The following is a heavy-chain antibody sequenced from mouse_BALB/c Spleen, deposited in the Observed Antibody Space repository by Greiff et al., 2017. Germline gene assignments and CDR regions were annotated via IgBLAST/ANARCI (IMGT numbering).Heavy chain of an antibody. CDR1: GYAFSSYW. V-gene: IGHV1-80*01. D-gene: IGHD2-14*01. Sequence: QVQLQQSGAELVRPGSSVKISCKASGYAFSSYWMNWVKQRPGQGLEWIGQIYPGHGDTNYNGKFKGKATLTADKSSSTAYMQLSSLTSEDSAVYFCARNRYDYAMDYWGQGTSVTVSS. CDR3: ARNRYDYAMDY. J-gene: IGHJ4*01. CDR2: IYPGHGDT.